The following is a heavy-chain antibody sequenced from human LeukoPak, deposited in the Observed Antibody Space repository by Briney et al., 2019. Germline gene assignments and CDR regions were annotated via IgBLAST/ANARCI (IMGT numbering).Heavy chain of an antibody. CDR1: GITFSSYA. CDR2: ISGSGDET. D-gene: IGHD3-10*01. Sequence: GGSLRLSCAASGITFSSYAMSWVRQAPGKGLEWVAAISGSGDETFYADSVRGRFTISRDNSKDTLYVQMSSLRAEDTAVYYCAKGYYLSGSPTTVFDCWGQGTLVTVSS. CDR3: AKGYYLSGSPTTVFDC. V-gene: IGHV3-23*01. J-gene: IGHJ4*02.